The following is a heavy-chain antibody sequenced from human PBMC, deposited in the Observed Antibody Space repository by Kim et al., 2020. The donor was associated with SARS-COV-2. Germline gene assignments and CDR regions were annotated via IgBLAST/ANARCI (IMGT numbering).Heavy chain of an antibody. CDR3: ATCNRIAAALSYFDS. V-gene: IGHV3-30*04. CDR2: ISSNGINK. Sequence: GGSLRLSCAASGITFSSYAMHWVRQAPGKGLEWVAIISSNGINKYYADSVKGRFTISRDNSKTTLYLQMNSLRAEDTAVYYCATCNRIAAALSYFDSWG. J-gene: IGHJ4*01. CDR1: GITFSSYA. D-gene: IGHD6-13*01.